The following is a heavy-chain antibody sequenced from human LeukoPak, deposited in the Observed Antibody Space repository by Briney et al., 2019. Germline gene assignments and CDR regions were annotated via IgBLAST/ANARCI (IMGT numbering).Heavy chain of an antibody. D-gene: IGHD3-22*01. CDR1: GFTFSSYN. CDR3: ARLPYYYDSSGSYYYGMDV. V-gene: IGHV3-48*01. Sequence: AGGSLRLSCAAYGFTFSSYNMNWVRQAPGKGLEWVSFINGGSSTTYYADSVKGRFTISRDNAKKSLNLQMNSLRVEDTAVYYCARLPYYYDSSGSYYYGMDVWGQGTTVTVSS. CDR2: INGGSSTT. J-gene: IGHJ6*02.